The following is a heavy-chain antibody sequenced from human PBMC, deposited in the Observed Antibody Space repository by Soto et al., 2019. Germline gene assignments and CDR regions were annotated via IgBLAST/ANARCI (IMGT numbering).Heavy chain of an antibody. CDR2: IYYSGST. V-gene: IGHV4-31*03. CDR3: ARDYTAAGTFAFDI. CDR1: GGSISSGGYY. D-gene: IGHD6-13*01. J-gene: IGHJ3*02. Sequence: SETLSLTCTVSGGSISSGGYYWSWIRQHPGKGLEWIGYIYYSGSTYYNPSLKSRVTISVDTSKNQFSLKLSSVTAADTAVYYCARDYTAAGTFAFDIWGQGTMVTVSS.